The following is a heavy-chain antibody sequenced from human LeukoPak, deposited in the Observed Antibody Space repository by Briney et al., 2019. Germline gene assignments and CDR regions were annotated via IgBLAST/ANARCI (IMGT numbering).Heavy chain of an antibody. V-gene: IGHV3-30-3*01. J-gene: IGHJ4*02. Sequence: GRSLRLSCAASGFTFSSYAMHWVRQAPGKGLEWVAVISYDGSNKYYADSVKGRFTISRDNSKNTLYLQMNSLRAEDTAVYYCARVWRAVAGTIFDYWGQGTLVTVSS. CDR1: GFTFSSYA. CDR3: ARVWRAVAGTIFDY. D-gene: IGHD6-19*01. CDR2: ISYDGSNK.